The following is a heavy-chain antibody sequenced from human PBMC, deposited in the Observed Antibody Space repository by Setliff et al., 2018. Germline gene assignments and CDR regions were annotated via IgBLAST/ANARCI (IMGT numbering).Heavy chain of an antibody. CDR2: FYTSGNT. J-gene: IGHJ5*02. D-gene: IGHD3-3*01. V-gene: IGHV4-61*09. Sequence: KPSETLSLTCTVSGDSISSGYYYWTWIRQSAGKGLEWIGHFYTSGNTNYNPSLKSRVIISVDTSKNQFSLKLSSVTAADTATYYCARGGPTLTISRVLVVSSFDPWGQGSQVTVSS. CDR3: ARGGPTLTISRVLVVSSFDP. CDR1: GDSISSGYYY.